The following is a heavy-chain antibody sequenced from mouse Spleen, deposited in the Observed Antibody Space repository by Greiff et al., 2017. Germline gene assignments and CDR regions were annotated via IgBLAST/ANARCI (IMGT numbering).Heavy chain of an antibody. V-gene: IGHV2-2-2*01. CDR2: IWSGGST. Sequence: QVQLKQSGPGLVQPSQSLSITCTVSGFSLTSYGVHWVRQSPGKGLEWLGVIWSGGSTDYNAAFISRLSISKDNSKSQVFFKMNSLQADDTAIYYCVRNRGDGFYYFDYWGQGTTLTVSS. CDR1: GFSLTSYG. D-gene: IGHD2-13*01. CDR3: VRNRGDGFYYFDY. J-gene: IGHJ2*01.